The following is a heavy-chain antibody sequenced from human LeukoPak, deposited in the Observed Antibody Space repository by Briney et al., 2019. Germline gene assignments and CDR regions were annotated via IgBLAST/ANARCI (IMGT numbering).Heavy chain of an antibody. V-gene: IGHV3-33*01. D-gene: IGHD1-26*01. CDR1: GFTFSNYG. J-gene: IGHJ4*02. Sequence: GRSLKLSCAASGFTFSNYGMHWVRQAPGKGLEWVAVIWYNGRHQYYADSVMGRFAISRDNSKNTLYLQMNSLRVDDTGVYYCARGWYSGWPGLDYWGQGALVTVAS. CDR3: ARGWYSGWPGLDY. CDR2: IWYNGRHQ.